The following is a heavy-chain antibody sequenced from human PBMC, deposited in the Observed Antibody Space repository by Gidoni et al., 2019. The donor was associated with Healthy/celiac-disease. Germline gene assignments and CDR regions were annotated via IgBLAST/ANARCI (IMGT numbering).Heavy chain of an antibody. J-gene: IGHJ5*02. Sequence: QLQLQESGSGLVKPSQTLSLTCAVSGGSISSGGYSWSWIQQPPGRGLEWIGYIYHSGSTYYNPSLKSRVTISVDRSKNQFSLKLSSVTAADTAVYYCARVRPSTMIEIPGLFDPWGQGTLVTVSS. CDR1: GGSISSGGYS. D-gene: IGHD3-22*01. CDR3: ARVRPSTMIEIPGLFDP. CDR2: IYHSGST. V-gene: IGHV4-30-2*01.